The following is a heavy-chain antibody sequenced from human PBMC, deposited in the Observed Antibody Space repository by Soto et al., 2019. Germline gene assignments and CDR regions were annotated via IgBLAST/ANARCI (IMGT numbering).Heavy chain of an antibody. CDR2: ISGSGDNT. V-gene: IGHV3-23*01. D-gene: IGHD2-8*01. Sequence: GGSLRLSCAASGFTFSSYAMSWVRQAPGKGLEWVSGISGSGDNTYYADSVKGRFTISRDNSKNTLYLQMNSLRAEDTAVYYCAKGRSILVMVYAIITLDYWGQGTLVTVSS. J-gene: IGHJ4*02. CDR1: GFTFSSYA. CDR3: AKGRSILVMVYAIITLDY.